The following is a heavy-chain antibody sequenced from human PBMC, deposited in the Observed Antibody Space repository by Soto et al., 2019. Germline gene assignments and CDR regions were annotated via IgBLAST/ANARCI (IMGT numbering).Heavy chain of an antibody. Sequence: GGSLRLSCAASGFTFSSYGMHWVRQAPGKGLEWVAVIWYDGSNKYYADSVKGRFTISRDNSKNTLYLQMNSLRAEDTAVYYCARGTIDYGDYGVGVYMDVWGKGTTVTVSS. CDR3: ARGTIDYGDYGVGVYMDV. J-gene: IGHJ6*03. CDR2: IWYDGSNK. V-gene: IGHV3-33*01. D-gene: IGHD4-17*01. CDR1: GFTFSSYG.